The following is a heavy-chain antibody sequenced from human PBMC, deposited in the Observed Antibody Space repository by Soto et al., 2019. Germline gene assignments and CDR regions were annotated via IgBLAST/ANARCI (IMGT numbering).Heavy chain of an antibody. CDR2: IKQDGSEK. V-gene: IGHV3-7*01. CDR1: GFPFSSYW. Sequence: PGGSLRLSCAASGFPFSSYWMSWVRQAPGKGLEWVANIKQDGSEKYYVDSVKGRFTISRDNAKNSLYLQMNSLRAEDTAVYYCARDLGYCISTSCYYYGMDVWGQGTTVTVSS. J-gene: IGHJ6*02. CDR3: ARDLGYCISTSCYYYGMDV. D-gene: IGHD2-2*01.